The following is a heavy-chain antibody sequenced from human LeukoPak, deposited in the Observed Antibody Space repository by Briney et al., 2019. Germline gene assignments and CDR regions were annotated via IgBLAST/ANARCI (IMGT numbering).Heavy chain of an antibody. CDR3: ARTTTVTTSLAYYYYGMDV. Sequence: SETLSLTCTVSGGSISSGDYYWSWIRQPPGKGLEWIGYIYYSGSTYYNPSLKIRVTISVDTSKNQSSLKLSSVTAADTAVYYCARTTTVTTSLAYYYYGMDVGAKGPRSPSP. D-gene: IGHD4-17*01. J-gene: IGHJ6*02. CDR1: GGSISSGDYY. V-gene: IGHV4-30-4*01. CDR2: IYYSGST.